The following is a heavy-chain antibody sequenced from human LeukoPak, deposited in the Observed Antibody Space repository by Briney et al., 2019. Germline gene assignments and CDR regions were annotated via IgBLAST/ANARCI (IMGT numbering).Heavy chain of an antibody. CDR3: AGGDYYYYYMDV. D-gene: IGHD3-16*01. Sequence: TSETLSLTCTVSGGSISSYYWSWIRQPAGKGLEWIGRIYTSGSTNYNPSLKSRATMSVDTSKNQFSLKLSSVTAADTAVYYCAGGDYYYYYMDVWGKGTTVTVSS. J-gene: IGHJ6*03. CDR2: IYTSGST. CDR1: GGSISSYY. V-gene: IGHV4-4*07.